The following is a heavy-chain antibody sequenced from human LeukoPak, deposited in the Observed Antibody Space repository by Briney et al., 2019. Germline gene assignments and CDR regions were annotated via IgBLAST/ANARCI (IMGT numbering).Heavy chain of an antibody. CDR1: GYTFTTYG. V-gene: IGHV1-18*01. CDR2: ISTYNGKT. Sequence: ASVKVSCQASGYTFTTYGISWVRQAPGQGLEWMGWISTYNGKTNYAQNLQGRVTMTTDTSTSTAYMELRSLRSDDTAVYYCARDGYDYVWGSYRSGGAFDIWGQGTMVTVSS. D-gene: IGHD3-16*02. CDR3: ARDGYDYVWGSYRSGGAFDI. J-gene: IGHJ3*02.